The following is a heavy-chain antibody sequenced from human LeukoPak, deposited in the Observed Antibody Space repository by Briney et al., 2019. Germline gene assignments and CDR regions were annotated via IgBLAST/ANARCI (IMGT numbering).Heavy chain of an antibody. Sequence: GGSLRLSCAVPGFSVSSTYMSWVRQAPGKGLEWVSVIYSGGSTYYADSVKGRFTISRDNSKNTLYLQMNSLRAEDTAVYYCARESYYGYWGQGTLVTVSS. CDR3: ARESYYGY. D-gene: IGHD3-10*01. CDR2: IYSGGST. V-gene: IGHV3-66*01. CDR1: GFSVSSTY. J-gene: IGHJ4*02.